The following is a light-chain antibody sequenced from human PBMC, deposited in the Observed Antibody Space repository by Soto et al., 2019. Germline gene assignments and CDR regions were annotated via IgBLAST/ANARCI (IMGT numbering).Light chain of an antibody. CDR2: GAS. CDR1: QSVSSN. V-gene: IGKV3-15*01. Sequence: EIVMTQSPATLSVSPGERATLSCRASQSVSSNLAWYQQKPVQAPMLLIYGASTRATGIPARFSGSGSGTEFTLTISSMQSEDIAVYYSQQYNNWPLTFGGGTKVEIK. J-gene: IGKJ4*01. CDR3: QQYNNWPLT.